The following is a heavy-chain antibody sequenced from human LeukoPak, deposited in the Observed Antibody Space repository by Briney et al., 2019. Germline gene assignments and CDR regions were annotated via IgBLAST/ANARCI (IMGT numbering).Heavy chain of an antibody. J-gene: IGHJ4*02. Sequence: GGSLRLSCAASGFTFSSYWMNWVRQPPGRGLEWVAIIQQDGSEKYYVDSVKGRFTISRDNAKNSLYLQMNSLRAEDTAVYYCAREEYDSSGYYLPDFDYWGQGTLVTVSS. CDR2: IQQDGSEK. V-gene: IGHV3-7*01. CDR3: AREEYDSSGYYLPDFDY. D-gene: IGHD3-22*01. CDR1: GFTFSSYW.